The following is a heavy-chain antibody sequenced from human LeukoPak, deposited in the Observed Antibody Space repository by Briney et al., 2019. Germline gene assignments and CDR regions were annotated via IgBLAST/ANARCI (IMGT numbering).Heavy chain of an antibody. D-gene: IGHD6-13*01. CDR3: ARAPGTDVDY. V-gene: IGHV4-34*01. J-gene: IGHJ4*02. CDR2: INHSGST. CDR1: GGSFSGYY. Sequence: SETLSLTCAVYGGSFSGYYWSWIRQPPGKGLEWIGEINHSGSTNYNPSLKSRVTISVDTSKNQFSLKLSSVTAADTAVYYCARAPGTDVDYWGQGTLVTVSS.